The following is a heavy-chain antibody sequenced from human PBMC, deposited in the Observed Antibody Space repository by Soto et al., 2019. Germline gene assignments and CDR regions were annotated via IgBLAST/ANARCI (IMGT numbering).Heavy chain of an antibody. CDR2: ISYEGSDT. Sequence: QVQLEESGGGVVQPGRSLRLACAASGFSFSSYDMHWVRQAPGTGLEWVAGISYEGSDTSYTDSVRGRFSISRDNSKNTLYLQMNRLRPEDTALYYCVKGYMVRGYVVLPEGAWGQGTTVAVTS. V-gene: IGHV3-30*18. CDR3: VKGYMVRGYVVLPEGA. D-gene: IGHD3-10*01. CDR1: GFSFSSYD. J-gene: IGHJ6*02.